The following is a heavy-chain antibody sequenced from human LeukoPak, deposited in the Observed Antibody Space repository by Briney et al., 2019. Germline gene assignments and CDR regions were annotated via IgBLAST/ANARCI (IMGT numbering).Heavy chain of an antibody. CDR1: GGSFSGYY. CDR2: IYTSGTI. Sequence: PSETLSLTCAVYGGSFSGYYWSWIRQPPGKGLEWIGRIYTSGTITYNPSLKSRVTMSVDTSKNQFSLKLSSVTAADTAVYYCARVRWQLAWTFDYWGQGTLVTVSS. CDR3: ARVRWQLAWTFDY. D-gene: IGHD1-26*01. J-gene: IGHJ4*02. V-gene: IGHV4-59*10.